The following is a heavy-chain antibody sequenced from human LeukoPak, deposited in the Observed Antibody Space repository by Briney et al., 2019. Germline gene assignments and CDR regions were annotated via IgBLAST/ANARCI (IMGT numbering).Heavy chain of an antibody. Sequence: GASVNLSCKASGYTFTSYGISWVRQAPGQGLEWMGGIIPIFGTANYAQKFQGRVTITADESTSTAYMELSSLRSEDTAVYYCASQDDSSGYYFHYWGQGIMGSVSS. V-gene: IGHV1-69*13. D-gene: IGHD3-22*01. CDR3: ASQDDSSGYYFHY. CDR1: GYTFTSYG. J-gene: IGHJ4*02. CDR2: IIPIFGTA.